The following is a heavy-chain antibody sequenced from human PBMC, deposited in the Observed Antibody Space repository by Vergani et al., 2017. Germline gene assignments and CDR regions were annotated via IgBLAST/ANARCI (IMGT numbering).Heavy chain of an antibody. J-gene: IGHJ2*01. D-gene: IGHD6-13*01. V-gene: IGHV3-9*01. CDR3: VKDIAASGNYWYFDL. Sequence: QLVESGGGLVKPGGSLRVSCAASGFTFDDYAMHWVRQAPGKGLEWVSGINWNSDSIAYADSVKGRFTISRDNAKNSLYLQMNSLRAEDTALYYCVKDIAASGNYWYFDLWGRGTLVTVSS. CDR2: INWNSDSI. CDR1: GFTFDDYA.